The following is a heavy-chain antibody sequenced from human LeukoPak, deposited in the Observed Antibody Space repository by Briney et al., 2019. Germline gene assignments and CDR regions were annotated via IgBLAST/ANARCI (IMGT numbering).Heavy chain of an antibody. D-gene: IGHD3-10*01. CDR3: AIHYQGSGGNSPDAFDI. V-gene: IGHV5-10-1*01. CDR2: IDPSGSYT. J-gene: IGHJ3*02. CDR1: GYSFTCYL. Sequence: GESLKISCKGPGYSFTCYLISWVRQIPGKGLGWMGRIDPSGSYTKYRPSFQGTVNISAHTSTRTPYLRWSCLKASDTAMYCCAIHYQGSGGNSPDAFDIWGQGTMVTVSS.